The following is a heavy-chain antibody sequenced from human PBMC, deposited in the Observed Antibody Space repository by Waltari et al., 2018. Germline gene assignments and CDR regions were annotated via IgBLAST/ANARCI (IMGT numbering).Heavy chain of an antibody. CDR1: GGSISSSSYY. J-gene: IGHJ4*02. CDR2: IYYSGSI. D-gene: IGHD3-22*01. Sequence: QLQLQESGPGLVKPSETLSLTCTVSGGSISSSSYYWGWIRQPPGKGLEWIGSIYYSGSIYDNPSLKSRVTISVDTSKNQFSLKLSSVTAADTAVYYCASTVYYDSSGWTYYFDYWGQGTLVTVSS. V-gene: IGHV4-39*01. CDR3: ASTVYYDSSGWTYYFDY.